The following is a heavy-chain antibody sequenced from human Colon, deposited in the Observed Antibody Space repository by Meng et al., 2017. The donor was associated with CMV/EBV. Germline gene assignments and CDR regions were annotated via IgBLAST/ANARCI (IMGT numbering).Heavy chain of an antibody. D-gene: IGHD2-8*01. V-gene: IGHV3-21*01. Sequence: GESLRLSCAASGFTFSSYSMNWVRQAPGKGLEWVSSISSSSSYIYYADSVKGRFTISRDNAKNSLYLQMNSLRAEDTAVYYCARVLKGMGYYYYGMDVWGQGTTVTVSS. CDR1: GFTFSSYS. CDR2: ISSSSSYI. J-gene: IGHJ6*02. CDR3: ARVLKGMGYYYYGMDV.